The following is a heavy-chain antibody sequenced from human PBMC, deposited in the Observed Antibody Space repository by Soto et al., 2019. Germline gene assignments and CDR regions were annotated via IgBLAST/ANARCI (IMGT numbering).Heavy chain of an antibody. D-gene: IGHD6-6*01. Sequence: QVQLVQSGAEVKKPGSSVKVSCKASGGTFSSYAISWVRQAPGQGLEWMGGIIPIFGTASYAQKFQGRVTITADESTRTAYMEVSSLRSEDTAVYYCARDLGSSSSLGDYWGQRTLVTVSS. CDR1: GGTFSSYA. CDR3: ARDLGSSSSLGDY. V-gene: IGHV1-69*01. J-gene: IGHJ4*02. CDR2: IIPIFGTA.